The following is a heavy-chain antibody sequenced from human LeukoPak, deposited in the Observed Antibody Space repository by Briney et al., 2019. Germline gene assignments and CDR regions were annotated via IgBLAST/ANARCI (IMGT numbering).Heavy chain of an antibody. D-gene: IGHD3-10*01. Sequence: ASVKVSCKASGYTFTSYDINWVRQATGQGLEWMGWINPNSGGTNYAQKLQGRVTMTTDTSTSTAYMELRSLRSDDTAVYYCARDSGPPNPYFDYWGQGTLVTVSS. V-gene: IGHV1-18*01. CDR2: INPNSGGT. CDR3: ARDSGPPNPYFDY. CDR1: GYTFTSYD. J-gene: IGHJ4*02.